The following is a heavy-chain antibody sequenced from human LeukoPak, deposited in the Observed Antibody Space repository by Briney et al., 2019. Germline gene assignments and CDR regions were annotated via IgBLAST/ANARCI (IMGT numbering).Heavy chain of an antibody. V-gene: IGHV1-2*02. CDR2: INPNSGGT. Sequence: RRASVKVSCKASGYTFTGYYMHWVRQAPGQGLEWMGWINPNSGGTNYAQKFQGRVTMTRDTPISTAYMELSRLRSDDTAVYYCASVLGTQLPFDYWGQGTLVTVSS. J-gene: IGHJ4*02. CDR1: GYTFTGYY. CDR3: ASVLGTQLPFDY. D-gene: IGHD7-27*01.